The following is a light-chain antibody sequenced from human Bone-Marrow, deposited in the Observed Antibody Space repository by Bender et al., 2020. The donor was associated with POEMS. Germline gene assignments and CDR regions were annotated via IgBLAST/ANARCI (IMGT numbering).Light chain of an antibody. CDR1: SSDVGGYDY. CDR3: FSYTGSYV. V-gene: IGLV2-14*01. CDR2: EDT. J-gene: IGLJ1*01. Sequence: QSALTQTASVSGSPGQSLTISCTGTSSDVGGYDYVSWYQQHPGKAPKLIIYEDTKRPSGVSNRLSGSKSGSTASLTISGLQTEDEADYYCFSYTGSYVFGIGTKVTVL.